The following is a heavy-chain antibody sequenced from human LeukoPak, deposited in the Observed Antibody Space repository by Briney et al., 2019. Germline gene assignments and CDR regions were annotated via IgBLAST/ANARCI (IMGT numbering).Heavy chain of an antibody. D-gene: IGHD3-10*01. V-gene: IGHV1-69*04. CDR1: GGTFSSYA. CDR3: ARDRGVISAFDI. CDR2: IIPILGIA. J-gene: IGHJ3*02. Sequence: SVNVSCKASGGTFSSYAISWVRQAPGQGLEWMGRIIPILGIANYAQKFQGRVTITADKSTSTAYMELSSLRSEDTAVYYCARDRGVISAFDIWGQGTMVTVSS.